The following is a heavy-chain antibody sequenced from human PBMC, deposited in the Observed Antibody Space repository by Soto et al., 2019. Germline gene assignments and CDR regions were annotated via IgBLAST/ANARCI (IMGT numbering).Heavy chain of an antibody. Sequence: GGSLRLSCAASGFTFSSYGMHWVRQAPGKGLEWVAVIWYDGSNKCYADSVKGRFTISRDNSKNTLYLQMNSLRAEDTAVYYCARDRREDGSGTMRGFSYYYYMDVWGKGTTVTVSS. D-gene: IGHD3-10*01. V-gene: IGHV3-33*01. CDR1: GFTFSSYG. CDR2: IWYDGSNK. CDR3: ARDRREDGSGTMRGFSYYYYMDV. J-gene: IGHJ6*03.